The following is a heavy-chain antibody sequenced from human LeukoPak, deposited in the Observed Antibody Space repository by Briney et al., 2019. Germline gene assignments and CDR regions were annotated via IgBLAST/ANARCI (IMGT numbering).Heavy chain of an antibody. CDR3: AKDRQLGYFDY. D-gene: IGHD6-6*01. Sequence: GGSLRLSCAASGFTFSSYGVHWVRQAPGKGLEWVAVISYDGSNKYYADSVKGRFTISRDNSKNTLYLQMNSLRAEDTAVYYCAKDRQLGYFDYWGQGTLVTVSS. CDR1: GFTFSSYG. CDR2: ISYDGSNK. V-gene: IGHV3-30*18. J-gene: IGHJ4*02.